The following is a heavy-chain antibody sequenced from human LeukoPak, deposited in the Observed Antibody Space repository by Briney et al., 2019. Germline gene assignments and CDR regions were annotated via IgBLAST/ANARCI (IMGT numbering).Heavy chain of an antibody. CDR2: FDPEDGET. CDR3: ATDRRYGYVWGSYRQPHDAFDI. CDR1: GYTLTELS. J-gene: IGHJ3*02. Sequence: ASVKVSCKVSGYTLTELSMHWVRQAPGKGLEWMGGFDPEDGETIYAQKFQGRVTMTEDTSTDTAYMELSSLRSEDTAVYYCATDRRYGYVWGSYRQPHDAFDIWGQGTMVTVSS. V-gene: IGHV1-24*01. D-gene: IGHD3-16*02.